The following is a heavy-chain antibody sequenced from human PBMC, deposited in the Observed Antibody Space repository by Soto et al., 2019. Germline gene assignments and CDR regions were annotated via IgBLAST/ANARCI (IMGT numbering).Heavy chain of an antibody. CDR3: ARGNGYYPYYYYMDV. V-gene: IGHV3-7*01. CDR1: GFTFSRSW. CDR2: IKQDGSEK. Sequence: GGSLRLSCAASGFTFSRSWMNWVRQAPGKGLEWVANIKQDGSEKFYVDSVKGRFTISRDNAKSSLYLQMNSLRAEDTAVYYCARGNGYYPYYYYMDVWGKGTTVTVSS. J-gene: IGHJ6*03. D-gene: IGHD3-3*01.